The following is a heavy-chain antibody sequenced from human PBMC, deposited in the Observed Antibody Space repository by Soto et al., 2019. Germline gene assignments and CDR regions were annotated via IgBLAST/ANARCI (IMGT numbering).Heavy chain of an antibody. CDR1: GYTFTTYG. V-gene: IGHV1-18*01. CDR2: INTHNGNT. Sequence: GASVKVSCKASGYTFTTYGISWVRQAPGEGLEWLGWINTHNGNTNYAQNLQGRVFMTADTSTNTAYMELRSPRSDDTAIYFCTREGSAPYYYYAMDAWGQGTTVTV. CDR3: TREGSAPYYYYAMDA. J-gene: IGHJ6*02. D-gene: IGHD3-10*01.